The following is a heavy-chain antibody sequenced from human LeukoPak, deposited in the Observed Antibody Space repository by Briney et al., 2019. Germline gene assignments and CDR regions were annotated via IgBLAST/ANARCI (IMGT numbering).Heavy chain of an antibody. CDR3: ARDPVGSDYHRRGYSYGYDPYFDY. Sequence: ASVKVSCKASGYTFTSYYMHWVRQAPGQGLEWMGIINPSGGSTSYAQKFQGRVTMTRDTSTSTVYMELSSLRSEDTAVYYCARDPVGSDYHRRGYSYGYDPYFDYWWQGTLVTVSS. J-gene: IGHJ4*02. CDR2: INPSGGST. D-gene: IGHD5-18*01. CDR1: GYTFTSYY. V-gene: IGHV1-46*01.